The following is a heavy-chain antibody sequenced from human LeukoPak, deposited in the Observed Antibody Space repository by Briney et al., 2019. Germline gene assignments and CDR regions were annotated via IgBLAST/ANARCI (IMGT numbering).Heavy chain of an antibody. V-gene: IGHV4-61*02. Sequence: SQTLSLTCTVSGGSISSGSYYWSWIRQPAGKGLEWIGRIYTSGSTNYNPSLKSRVTISVDTSKNQFSLKLSSVTAADTAVYYCASGDSSGYYYFPEYFQHWGQGTLVTVSS. CDR2: IYTSGST. CDR1: GGSISSGSYY. J-gene: IGHJ1*01. CDR3: ASGDSSGYYYFPEYFQH. D-gene: IGHD3-22*01.